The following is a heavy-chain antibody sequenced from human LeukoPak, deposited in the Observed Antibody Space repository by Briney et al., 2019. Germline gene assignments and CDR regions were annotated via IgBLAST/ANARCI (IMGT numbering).Heavy chain of an antibody. CDR3: AKSTMGFSFDN. D-gene: IGHD2/OR15-2a*01. CDR1: GFTVSDYA. V-gene: IGHV3-23*01. CDR2: VTGSTGST. J-gene: IGHJ4*02. Sequence: PGGSLRLSCAASGFTVSDYAMSWVRQAPGKGLEWVSGVTGSTGSTHYADSVKGRFTISRDNSKNTLYLQMNSLRAEDTALYYCAKSTMGFSFDNWGQGTLVTVSS.